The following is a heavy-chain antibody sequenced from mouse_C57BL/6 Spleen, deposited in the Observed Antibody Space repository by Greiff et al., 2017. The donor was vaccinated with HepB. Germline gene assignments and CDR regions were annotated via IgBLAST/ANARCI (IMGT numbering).Heavy chain of an antibody. J-gene: IGHJ2*01. CDR1: GFTFNTYA. D-gene: IGHD4-1*01. Sequence: DVHLVESGGGLVQPKGSLKLSCAASGFTFNTYAMHWVRQAPGKGLEWVARIRSKSSNYATYYADSVKDRFTISRDDSQSMLYLQMNNLKTEDTAMYYCVRERLGRICFDYWGQGTTLTVSS. CDR3: VRERLGRICFDY. V-gene: IGHV10-3*01. CDR2: IRSKSSNYAT.